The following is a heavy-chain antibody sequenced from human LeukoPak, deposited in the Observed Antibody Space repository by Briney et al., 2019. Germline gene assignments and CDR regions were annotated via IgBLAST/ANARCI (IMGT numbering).Heavy chain of an antibody. CDR3: VRDPAAYYYDSTFDY. J-gene: IGHJ4*02. V-gene: IGHV3-64D*09. D-gene: IGHD3-22*01. CDR2: ISSNGGTT. Sequence: GGSLRLSCSASGFTFSNHAMHWVRQAPGKGLEFVAAISSNGGTTYHADSVEGRFAISRDNSKNTQFLQMTFLRIEDTAVYYCVRDPAAYYYDSTFDYWGQGTLVTVSA. CDR1: GFTFSNHA.